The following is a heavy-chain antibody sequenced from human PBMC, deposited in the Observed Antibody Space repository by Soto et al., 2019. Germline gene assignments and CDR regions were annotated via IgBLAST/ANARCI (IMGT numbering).Heavy chain of an antibody. Sequence: EVQLVESGGGLVKPGGSLRLSCAASGFTFSSYSMNWVRQAPGKGLEWVSSISSSSSYIYYADSVKGRFTISRDNAKNSLYLQMNSLRAEDTAVYYCAKIGDSSYVSLPLVLLDHWGQGALVTVAS. V-gene: IGHV3-21*01. D-gene: IGHD2-15*01. CDR1: GFTFSSYS. CDR3: AKIGDSSYVSLPLVLLDH. J-gene: IGHJ4*02. CDR2: ISSSSSYI.